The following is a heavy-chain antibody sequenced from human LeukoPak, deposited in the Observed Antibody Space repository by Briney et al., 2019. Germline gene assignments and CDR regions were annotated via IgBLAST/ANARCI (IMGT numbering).Heavy chain of an antibody. Sequence: SETLSLTCAVYGGSFSGYYWSWIRQPPGKGLEWIGSIYYSGSTYYNPSLKSRVTISVDTSKNQFSLKLSSVTAADTAVYYCARDGCSSSWYGAFDIWGRGTMATVSS. J-gene: IGHJ3*02. V-gene: IGHV4-34*11. CDR2: IYYSGST. D-gene: IGHD6-13*01. CDR3: ARDGCSSSWYGAFDI. CDR1: GGSFSGYY.